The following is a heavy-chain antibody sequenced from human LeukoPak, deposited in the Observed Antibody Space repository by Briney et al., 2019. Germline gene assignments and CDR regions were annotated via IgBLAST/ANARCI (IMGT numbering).Heavy chain of an antibody. CDR3: TRLGYSSSWYSPYYGMDV. Sequence: PGGSLRLSCATSGFTFSSYGMHWVRQAPGKGLEWVAVISYDGSNKYYADSVKGRFTISRDDSKNTAYLQMNSLKTEDTAVYYCTRLGYSSSWYSPYYGMDVWGQGTTVTVSS. CDR1: GFTFSSYG. V-gene: IGHV3-30*03. J-gene: IGHJ6*02. D-gene: IGHD6-13*01. CDR2: ISYDGSNK.